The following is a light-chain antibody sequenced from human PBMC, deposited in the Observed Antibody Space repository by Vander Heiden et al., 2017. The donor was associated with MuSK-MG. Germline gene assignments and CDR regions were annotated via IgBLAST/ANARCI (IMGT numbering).Light chain of an antibody. Sequence: EIVLTQSPATLSLSPGERATLSCRASQSFSSYLAWYQQKPGQAPRLLIYDASNRATGIPARFSGSGSGTDFTLTISSLEPEDFAVYYCQQRSNLLTFGGGTKVEIK. V-gene: IGKV3-11*01. CDR1: QSFSSY. J-gene: IGKJ4*01. CDR2: DAS. CDR3: QQRSNLLT.